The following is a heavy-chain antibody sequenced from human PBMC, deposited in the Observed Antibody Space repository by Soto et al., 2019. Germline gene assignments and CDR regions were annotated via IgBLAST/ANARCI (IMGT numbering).Heavy chain of an antibody. V-gene: IGHV3-21*01. CDR2: ISSSSSYI. CDR1: GFTFSSYI. J-gene: IGHJ4*02. D-gene: IGHD2-15*01. Sequence: GGSLRLSCAASGFTFSSYIMNWVRQAPGKGLEWVSSISSSSSYIYYADSVKGRFTISRDNAKNSLYLQMNSLRAEDTAVYYCARDLSNCSGGSCYSDFFGQGTLVTVSS. CDR3: ARDLSNCSGGSCYSDF.